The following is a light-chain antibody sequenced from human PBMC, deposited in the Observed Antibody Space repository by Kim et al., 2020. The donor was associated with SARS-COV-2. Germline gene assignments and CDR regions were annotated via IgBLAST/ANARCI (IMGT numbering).Light chain of an antibody. Sequence: GPPIHISCTGTSIDVGAYNYVSWYQQHPGKAPKLMIYDVSKRPSGVSDRFSGSKSGNTASLTISGLQAEDEADYYCTSYTSSSTWVFGGGTQLTVL. CDR1: SIDVGAYNY. CDR2: DVS. CDR3: TSYTSSSTWV. V-gene: IGLV2-14*04. J-gene: IGLJ3*02.